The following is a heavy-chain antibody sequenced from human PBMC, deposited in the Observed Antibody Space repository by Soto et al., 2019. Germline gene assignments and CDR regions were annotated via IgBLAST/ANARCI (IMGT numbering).Heavy chain of an antibody. CDR2: IYYSGST. V-gene: IGHV4-30-4*01. D-gene: IGHD5-12*01. J-gene: IGHJ4*02. CDR1: GGSISSGDYY. CDR3: ARGYSGYDYLFFDY. Sequence: SETLSLTCTVSGGSISSGDYYWSWIRQPPGKGLEWIGYIYYSGSTYYNPSLKSRVTISVDTSKNQFSLKLSSVTAADTAVYYCARGYSGYDYLFFDYWGQGTLVTVSS.